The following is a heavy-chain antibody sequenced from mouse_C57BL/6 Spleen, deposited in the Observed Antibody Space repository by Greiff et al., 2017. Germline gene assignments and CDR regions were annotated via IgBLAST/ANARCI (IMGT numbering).Heavy chain of an antibody. CDR1: GYTFTSYW. D-gene: IGHD1-1*01. J-gene: IGHJ1*03. CDR3: ARRGYYGSSYDWYFDV. V-gene: IGHV1-53*01. Sequence: VKLQQSGTELVKPGASVKLSCKASGYTFTSYWMHWVKQRPGQGLEWIGNINPSNGGTNYNEKFKSKATLTVDKSSSTASMQLSSLTSEDSAVYYCARRGYYGSSYDWYFDVWGTGTTVTVSS. CDR2: INPSNGGT.